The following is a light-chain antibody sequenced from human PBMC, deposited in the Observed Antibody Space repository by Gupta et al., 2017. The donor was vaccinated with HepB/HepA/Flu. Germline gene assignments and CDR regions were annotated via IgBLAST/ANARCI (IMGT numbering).Light chain of an antibody. Sequence: QSVLTLPPSVSGPPAQRATIHCPGSRSNIGAGYDVHWYQQLPGTAPKLLIYGNSNRPSGVPDRFSGSKSGTSASLAITGLQAEDEADYYCQSYDSSLSGSGVFGTGTKVTVL. CDR3: QSYDSSLSGSGV. V-gene: IGLV1-40*01. CDR1: RSNIGAGYD. J-gene: IGLJ1*01. CDR2: GNS.